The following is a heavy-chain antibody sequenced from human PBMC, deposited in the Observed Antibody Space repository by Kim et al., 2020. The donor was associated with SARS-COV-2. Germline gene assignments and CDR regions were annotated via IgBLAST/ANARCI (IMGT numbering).Heavy chain of an antibody. V-gene: IGHV1-69*13. D-gene: IGHD2-15*01. J-gene: IGHJ6*02. Sequence: SVKVSCKASGGTFSSYAISWVRQAPGQGLEWMGGIIPIFGTTNYAQKFQGRVTITADESTSTAYMELSSLRSEDTAVYYCARDVGYCSGGNCYDYYYGVDVGGQGTTVTVSS. CDR1: GGTFSSYA. CDR2: IIPIFGTT. CDR3: ARDVGYCSGGNCYDYYYGVDV.